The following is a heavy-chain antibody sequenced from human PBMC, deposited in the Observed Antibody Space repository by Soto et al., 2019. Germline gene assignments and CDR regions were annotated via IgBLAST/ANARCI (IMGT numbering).Heavy chain of an antibody. CDR3: ARDNGQRDYYDSSLDAFDI. V-gene: IGHV1-2*02. CDR1: GYTFTGYY. J-gene: IGHJ3*02. Sequence: ASVKVSCKASGYTFTGYYMHWVRQAPGQGLEWMGWINPNSGGTNYAQKFQGRVTMTRDTSISTAYMELSRLRSDDTAVYYCARDNGQRDYYDSSLDAFDIWGQGTMVT. D-gene: IGHD3-22*01. CDR2: INPNSGGT.